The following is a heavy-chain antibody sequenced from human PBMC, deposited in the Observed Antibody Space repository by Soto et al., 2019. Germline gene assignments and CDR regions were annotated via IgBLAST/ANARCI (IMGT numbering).Heavy chain of an antibody. CDR2: ISSSSSTI. D-gene: IGHD5-12*01. J-gene: IGHJ3*02. V-gene: IGHV3-48*01. CDR1: GFTFSSYS. Sequence: GGSLRLSCAASGFTFSSYSMNWVRQAPGKGLEWVSYISSSSSTIYYADSVKGRFTISRDNAKNSLYLQMNSLRAEDTAVYYCAREGGIYAFDIWGQGTMVTVSS. CDR3: AREGGIYAFDI.